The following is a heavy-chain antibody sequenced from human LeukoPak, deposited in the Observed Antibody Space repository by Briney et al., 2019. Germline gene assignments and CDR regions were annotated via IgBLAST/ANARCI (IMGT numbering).Heavy chain of an antibody. D-gene: IGHD6-19*01. Sequence: ASVKVSCKASGGTFSSYAISWVRQAPGQGLEWMGGIIPIFGTANYAQKFQGRVTITADESTSTAYMELSSLRSEDTAVYYCARGGSAPRHYSYYYMDVWGKGTTVTVSS. CDR3: ARGGSAPRHYSYYYMDV. V-gene: IGHV1-69*13. CDR1: GGTFSSYA. CDR2: IIPIFGTA. J-gene: IGHJ6*03.